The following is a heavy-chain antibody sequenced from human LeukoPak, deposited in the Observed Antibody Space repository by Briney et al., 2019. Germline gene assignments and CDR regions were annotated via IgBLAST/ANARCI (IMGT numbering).Heavy chain of an antibody. CDR2: IYPGDSDT. J-gene: IGHJ4*02. V-gene: IGHV5-51*01. CDR1: GYTFTSYW. D-gene: IGHD1-26*01. CDR3: ARQGQSHHSGFLY. Sequence: GESLKISCKGSGYTFTSYWIGWVRQMPGKGLEWMGIIYPGDSDTRYSPSFQGQVTISADKSISTAYLQWSSLKASDTAMYYCARQGQSHHSGFLYWGQGTLVTVSS.